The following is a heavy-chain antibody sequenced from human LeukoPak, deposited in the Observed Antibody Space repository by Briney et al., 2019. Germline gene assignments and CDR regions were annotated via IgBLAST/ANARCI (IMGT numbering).Heavy chain of an antibody. CDR3: QRITIFGVIIDFDY. CDR1: GFHFASYG. V-gene: IGHV1-18*01. Sequence: GASVKFSCKASGFHFASYGITWVRQAPGQGLEWMGWISVNNGNTHYAQSFQDRLTMTTDTSTSTAYLEVRSLRYDDTAIYYCQRITIFGVIIDFDYWGQGTLVTVSS. J-gene: IGHJ4*02. D-gene: IGHD3-3*01. CDR2: ISVNNGNT.